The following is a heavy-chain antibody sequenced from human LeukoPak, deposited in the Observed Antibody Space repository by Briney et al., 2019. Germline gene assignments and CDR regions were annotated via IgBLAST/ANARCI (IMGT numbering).Heavy chain of an antibody. J-gene: IGHJ4*02. CDR3: ARALGSPLDF. D-gene: IGHD1-26*01. CDR2: INSDGTNI. V-gene: IGHV3-74*01. Sequence: GESLRLPCEVSGFALTTYWMHWVRQAPGKGLVWVSRINSDGTNIRYADSVQGRFTISKDNVKNTLYLQMNSLRAEDTAVYYCARALGSPLDFWGQGTLVTVSS. CDR1: GFALTTYW.